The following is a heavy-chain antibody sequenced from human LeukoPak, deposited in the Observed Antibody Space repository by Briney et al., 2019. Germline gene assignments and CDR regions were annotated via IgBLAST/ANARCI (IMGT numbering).Heavy chain of an antibody. CDR2: TSYDGSNK. CDR3: AKEWQQMFFDI. CDR1: GFTFSSHG. V-gene: IGHV3-30*18. D-gene: IGHD6-13*01. J-gene: IGHJ3*02. Sequence: GRSLRLSCAASGFTFSSHGMHWVRQAPGKGLEWVAVTSYDGSNKYYADSVKGRFTISRDNFKNTLYLEMNSLRAEDTAVYYCAKEWQQMFFDIWGQGTMVIVSS.